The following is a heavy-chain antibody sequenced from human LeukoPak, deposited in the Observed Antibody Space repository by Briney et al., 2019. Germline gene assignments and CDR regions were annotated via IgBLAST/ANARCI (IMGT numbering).Heavy chain of an antibody. CDR2: IRSTGITM. CDR1: GFTFSTFE. Sequence: GGSLRLSCAASGFTFSTFEINWVGQAPGKGLEWVSYIRSTGITMYYADSVKGRFTISRDNSKNLLFLQMNSLRAEDTAVYYCARGHSSFGFDYWGQGTLVTVSS. CDR3: ARGHSSFGFDY. D-gene: IGHD6-13*01. V-gene: IGHV3-48*03. J-gene: IGHJ4*02.